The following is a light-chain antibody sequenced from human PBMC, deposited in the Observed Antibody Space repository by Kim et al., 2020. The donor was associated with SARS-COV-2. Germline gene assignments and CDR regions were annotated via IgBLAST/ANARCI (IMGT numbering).Light chain of an antibody. CDR1: QGISSW. Sequence: DIQMTQSPSTLSVSVGDRVTITCRASQGISSWLAWYQQKPGKAPKLLIYEASSLKNGVPSRFSGSGSGTEFTLTISSLQPGDFATYYCQQYNDYFWTFGQGTKVDIK. CDR3: QQYNDYFWT. CDR2: EAS. V-gene: IGKV1-5*03. J-gene: IGKJ1*01.